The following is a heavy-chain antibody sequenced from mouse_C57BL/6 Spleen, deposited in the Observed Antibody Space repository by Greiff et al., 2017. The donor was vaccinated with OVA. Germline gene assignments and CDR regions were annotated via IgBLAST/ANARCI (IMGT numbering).Heavy chain of an antibody. J-gene: IGHJ2*01. V-gene: IGHV3-6*01. Sequence: ESGPGLVKPSQSLSLTCSVTGYSITSGYYWNWIRQFPGNKLEWMGYISYDGSNNYNPSLKNRISITRDTSKNQFFLKLNSVTTEDTATYYCARELGRAFDYWGQGTTLTGSS. CDR2: ISYDGSN. CDR3: ARELGRAFDY. D-gene: IGHD4-1*01. CDR1: GYSITSGYY.